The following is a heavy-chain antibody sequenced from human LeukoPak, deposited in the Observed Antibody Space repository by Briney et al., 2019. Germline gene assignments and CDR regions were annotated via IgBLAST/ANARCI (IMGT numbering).Heavy chain of an antibody. J-gene: IGHJ4*02. D-gene: IGHD1-26*01. Sequence: ASVKVSCKPSGYTFTGYYMHWVRQAPGQGLEWMGWINPNSGGTNYAQKFQGRVTMTRDTSISTAYMELSRLRSDDTAVYYCAGGSYSVSIPRYWAQGTLVTVSS. CDR3: AGGSYSVSIPRY. CDR2: INPNSGGT. CDR1: GYTFTGYY. V-gene: IGHV1-2*02.